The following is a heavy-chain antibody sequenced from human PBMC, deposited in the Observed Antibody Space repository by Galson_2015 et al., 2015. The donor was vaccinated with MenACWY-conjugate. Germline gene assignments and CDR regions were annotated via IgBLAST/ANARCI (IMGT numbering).Heavy chain of an antibody. CDR3: ARDLDSRGYYLDH. J-gene: IGHJ4*02. D-gene: IGHD3-22*01. CDR2: INHSGNT. Sequence: TLSLTCAVYGESFSGYYWSWIRQPPGKGLEWIGEINHSGNTNYNPSLKSRVTISVDTSKNQFSLKLSSVSAADTAVYYCARDLDSRGYYLDHWGQGTPVTVSS. CDR1: GESFSGYY. V-gene: IGHV4-34*01.